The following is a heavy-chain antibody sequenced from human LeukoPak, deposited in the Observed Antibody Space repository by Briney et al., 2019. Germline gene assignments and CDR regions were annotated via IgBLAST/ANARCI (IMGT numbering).Heavy chain of an antibody. CDR2: IYYSGST. CDR3: ASTTVTEDAFDI. D-gene: IGHD4-17*01. J-gene: IGHJ3*02. V-gene: IGHV4-39*01. CDR1: GGSISSSSYY. Sequence: SSETLSLTCTVSGGSISSSSYYWGWIRQPPGKGLEWIGSIYYSGSTYYNPSLKSRVTISVDTSKNQFSLKLSSVTAADTAVYYCASTTVTEDAFDIWGQGTMVTVSS.